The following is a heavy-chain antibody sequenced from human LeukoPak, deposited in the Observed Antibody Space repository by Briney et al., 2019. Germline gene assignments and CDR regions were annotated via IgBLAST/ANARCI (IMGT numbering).Heavy chain of an antibody. D-gene: IGHD1-26*01. V-gene: IGHV1-8*01. CDR1: GYTFTSYD. CDR2: MNPNSGNT. Sequence: ASVKVSCKASGYTFTSYDINWVRQATGQGLEWMGWMNPNSGNTGYAQKFQGRVTMTRNTSISTAYMELSSLRSEDTAVYYCARGSSLIVGATVGDYFDYWGQGTLVTVSS. J-gene: IGHJ4*02. CDR3: ARGSSLIVGATVGDYFDY.